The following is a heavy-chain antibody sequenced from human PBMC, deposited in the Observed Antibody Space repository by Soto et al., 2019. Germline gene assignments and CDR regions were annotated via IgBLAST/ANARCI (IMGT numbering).Heavy chain of an antibody. D-gene: IGHD1-26*01. CDR1: GYTFTNYY. Sequence: QVQLVQSGAEVKKPGASMKVSCKASGYTFTNYYISWVRQAPGKGLEWMGWIYPTDGCTNYAQKFQGRVTMTRDTSISTAYMELSRLSSDDTAVYYCASGRDRDSSESSFDYCGQGTLVTVSS. J-gene: IGHJ4*02. CDR2: IYPTDGCT. CDR3: ASGRDRDSSESSFDY. V-gene: IGHV1-2*02.